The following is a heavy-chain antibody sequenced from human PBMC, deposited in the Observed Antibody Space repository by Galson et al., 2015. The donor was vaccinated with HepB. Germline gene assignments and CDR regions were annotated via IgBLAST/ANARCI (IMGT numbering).Heavy chain of an antibody. V-gene: IGHV3-23*01. CDR1: GFTFNSYA. J-gene: IGHJ4*02. Sequence: SLRLSCAASGFTFNSYAMAWVRQAPGKGLEWVSAISGSGGTTYFADSVKGRFTISRDNSNNTLFLQMDNLRADDTAIYFCAKGQNFYAGGRFDRWGQGTLVTVSS. CDR2: ISGSGGTT. D-gene: IGHD2/OR15-2a*01. CDR3: AKGQNFYAGGRFDR.